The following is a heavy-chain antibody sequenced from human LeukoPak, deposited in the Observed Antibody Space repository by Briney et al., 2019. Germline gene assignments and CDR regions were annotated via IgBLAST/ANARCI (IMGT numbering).Heavy chain of an antibody. Sequence: GGSLRLSCAASGFSFSNYAMSWVRQAPGKGLEWVAVIYSGGSTYYADSVEGRFTISRDNSKNTLYLQMNSLRAEDTAVYYCASSYRDGYNSYWGQGTLVTVPS. CDR1: GFSFSNYA. V-gene: IGHV3-53*01. D-gene: IGHD5-24*01. CDR2: IYSGGST. CDR3: ASSYRDGYNSY. J-gene: IGHJ4*02.